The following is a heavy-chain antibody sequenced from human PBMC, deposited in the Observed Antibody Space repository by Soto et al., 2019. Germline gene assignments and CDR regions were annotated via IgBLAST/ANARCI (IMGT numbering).Heavy chain of an antibody. CDR3: VIDVEVPYYYYGTDV. D-gene: IGHD3-10*01. Sequence: ASVKVSCKASGYTFTSYDINWVRQATRQGFEYLGWMNPNSGNTGYVKKFQGRVTMTRDTSMSTAYMELSSLRSEDTAVYYFVIDVEVPYYYYGTDVWGQGTTVTVSS. CDR1: GYTFTSYD. J-gene: IGHJ6*02. CDR2: MNPNSGNT. V-gene: IGHV1-8*01.